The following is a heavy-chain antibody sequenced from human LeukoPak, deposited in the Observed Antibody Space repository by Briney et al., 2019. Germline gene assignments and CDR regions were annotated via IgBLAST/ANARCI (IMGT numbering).Heavy chain of an antibody. V-gene: IGHV4-34*01. CDR1: GGSFSGYY. D-gene: IGHD5-18*01. Sequence: SETLSLTCAVHGGSFSGYYWSWIRQPPGKGLEWIGEINHSGSTNYNPSLKSRVTISVDTSKNQFSLKLSSVTAADTAVYYCARKPWIQLWSFFDYWGQGTLVTVSS. J-gene: IGHJ4*02. CDR3: ARKPWIQLWSFFDY. CDR2: INHSGST.